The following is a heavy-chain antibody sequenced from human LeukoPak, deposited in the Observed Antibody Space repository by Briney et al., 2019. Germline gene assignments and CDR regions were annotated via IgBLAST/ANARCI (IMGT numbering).Heavy chain of an antibody. CDR2: ISYDGSNK. Sequence: GGSLRLSCAASGFTFSSYGMHWVRQAPGKGLEWVAVISYDGSNKYYADSVKGRFTISRDNSKNTLYLQMNSLRAEDTAVYHCAKDAQIGSIAAAGTWFDYWGQGTLVTVSS. CDR1: GFTFSSYG. CDR3: AKDAQIGSIAAAGTWFDY. D-gene: IGHD6-13*01. V-gene: IGHV3-30*18. J-gene: IGHJ4*02.